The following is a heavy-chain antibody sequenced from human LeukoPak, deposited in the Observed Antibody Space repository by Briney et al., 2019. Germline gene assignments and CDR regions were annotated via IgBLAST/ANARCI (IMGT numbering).Heavy chain of an antibody. CDR3: ARGFITMVRGVNHNWLDP. J-gene: IGHJ5*02. D-gene: IGHD3-10*01. Sequence: SETLSLTCTVSGGSVSSGSYYWIWIPQSPGKGLECIGYIYSTGNTYYTLSLRSPVTISVDASKNQFSLKLISVTAADTAVYYCARGFITMVRGVNHNWLDPWGQGTLVTVSS. V-gene: IGHV4-31*01. CDR2: IYSTGNT. CDR1: GGSVSSGSYY.